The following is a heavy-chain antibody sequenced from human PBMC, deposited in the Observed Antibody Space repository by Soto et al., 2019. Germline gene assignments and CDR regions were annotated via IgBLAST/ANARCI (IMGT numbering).Heavy chain of an antibody. V-gene: IGHV1-69*13. Sequence: ASVKVSCKASGGTFSSYAISWVRQAPGQGLEWMGGIIPIFGTANYAQKFQGRVTITADESTSTAYMELSSLRSEDTAVYYCAVTDDYYDSSGQIYGSFDYWGQGTLVTVSS. J-gene: IGHJ4*02. D-gene: IGHD3-22*01. CDR3: AVTDDYYDSSGQIYGSFDY. CDR1: GGTFSSYA. CDR2: IIPIFGTA.